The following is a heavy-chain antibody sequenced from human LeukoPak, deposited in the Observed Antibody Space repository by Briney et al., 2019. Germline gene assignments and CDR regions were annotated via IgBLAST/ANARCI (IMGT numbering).Heavy chain of an antibody. CDR1: GFTFSSYG. CDR3: AKDADFGYDSSGPTPEYYFDY. Sequence: GSLRLSCAASGFTFSSYGMHWVRQAPGKGLEWVAVIWYDGSNKYYADSVKGRFTISRDNSKNTLYLQMNSLRAEDTAVYYCAKDADFGYDSSGPTPEYYFDYWGQGTLVTVSS. CDR2: IWYDGSNK. V-gene: IGHV3-33*06. J-gene: IGHJ4*02. D-gene: IGHD3-22*01.